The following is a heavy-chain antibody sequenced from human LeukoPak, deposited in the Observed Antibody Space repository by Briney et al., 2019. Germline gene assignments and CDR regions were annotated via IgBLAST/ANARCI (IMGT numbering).Heavy chain of an antibody. CDR1: GGTFSIYA. V-gene: IGHV1-69*04. CDR3: ARGRNSNFDY. CDR2: IIPILGIA. Sequence: GASVTVSFNASGGTFSIYAISWVRQAPGQGLEWMGRIIPILGIANYAQKFQGRVTITADKSTSTAYMELSSLRSEDTAVYYCARGRNSNFDYWGQGTLVTVSS. J-gene: IGHJ4*02. D-gene: IGHD1-14*01.